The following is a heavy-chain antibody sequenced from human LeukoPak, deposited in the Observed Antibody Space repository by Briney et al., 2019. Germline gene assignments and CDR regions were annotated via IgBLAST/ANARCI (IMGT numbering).Heavy chain of an antibody. J-gene: IGHJ4*02. CDR1: GGSFSGYY. CDR3: ARGDRFLGYCSSTSCYRGREYGDYHPS. D-gene: IGHD2-2*01. Sequence: SETLSLTCAVYGGSFSGYYWSWIRQPPGKGLEWIGEINHSGSTNYNPSLKSRVTISVDTSKNQFSLKLSSVTAADTAVYYCARGDRFLGYCSSTSCYRGREYGDYHPSWGQGTLVTVSS. V-gene: IGHV4-34*01. CDR2: INHSGST.